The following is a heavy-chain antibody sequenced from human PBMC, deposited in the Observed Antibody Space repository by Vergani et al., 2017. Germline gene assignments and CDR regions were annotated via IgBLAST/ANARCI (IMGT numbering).Heavy chain of an antibody. J-gene: IGHJ4*02. Sequence: EVQLVESGGGLVKPGGSLRLSCAASGFTFSSYSMNWVRQAPGKGLEWVSSISSSSSYIYYADSVKGRFTISRDNAKNSLYLQMNSLRAEDTAVYYCARVVAATSVPAQRYFDYWGQGTLVTVSS. D-gene: IGHD2-15*01. CDR3: ARVVAATSVPAQRYFDY. V-gene: IGHV3-21*01. CDR1: GFTFSSYS. CDR2: ISSSSSYI.